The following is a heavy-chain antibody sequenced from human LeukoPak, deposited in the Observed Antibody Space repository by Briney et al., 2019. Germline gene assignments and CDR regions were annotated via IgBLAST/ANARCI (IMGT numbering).Heavy chain of an antibody. D-gene: IGHD5-24*01. CDR1: GFTFSSYS. Sequence: GGSLRLSCAASGFTFSSYSMNWVRQAPGKGLEWVSSISSSSSYIYYADSAEGRFTISRGNAKNSLYLQMNSLRAEDTAVYYCAREKLRDGAFDIWGQGTMVTVSS. CDR2: ISSSSSYI. V-gene: IGHV3-21*01. J-gene: IGHJ3*02. CDR3: AREKLRDGAFDI.